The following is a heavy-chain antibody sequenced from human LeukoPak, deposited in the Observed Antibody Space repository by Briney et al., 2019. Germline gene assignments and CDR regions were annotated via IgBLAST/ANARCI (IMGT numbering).Heavy chain of an antibody. CDR1: GFTFSSYG. CDR2: ISGSGGST. CDR3: ARGSGRITIFGVPY. J-gene: IGHJ4*02. V-gene: IGHV3-23*01. D-gene: IGHD3-3*01. Sequence: PGGSLRLSCAASGFTFSSYGMSWVRQAPGKGLEWVSAISGSGGSTYYADSVKGRFTISRDNSKNTLYLQMNSLRAEDTAVYYCARGSGRITIFGVPYWGQGTLVTVSS.